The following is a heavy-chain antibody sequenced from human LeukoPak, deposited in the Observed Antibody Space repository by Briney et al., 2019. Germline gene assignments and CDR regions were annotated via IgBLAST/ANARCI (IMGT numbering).Heavy chain of an antibody. V-gene: IGHV3-23*01. CDR1: GFTFSSYG. CDR3: AKDQGAVITMIVVVIGAFDI. CDR2: ISGSGGST. Sequence: GGSLRLSCAASGFTFSSYGMSWVCQAPGKGVEWVSAISGSGGSTYYADSVKGRFTISRDNSKNTLYLQMNSLRAEDTAVYYCAKDQGAVITMIVVVIGAFDIWGQGTMVTVSS. J-gene: IGHJ3*02. D-gene: IGHD3-22*01.